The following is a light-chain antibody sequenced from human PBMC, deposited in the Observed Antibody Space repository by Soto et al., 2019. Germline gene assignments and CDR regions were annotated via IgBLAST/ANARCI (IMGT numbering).Light chain of an antibody. J-gene: IGLJ1*01. V-gene: IGLV2-14*01. Sequence: QSALTQPASVSGSLGQSITISCTGTSSDVGGYKYVSWYQQHPGKAPKLMIYEVSFRPSGVSNRFSGSKSGNTASLTISGLQAEDEADYYCSAYTTSSTRVFGTGTKVTVL. CDR1: SSDVGGYKY. CDR2: EVS. CDR3: SAYTTSSTRV.